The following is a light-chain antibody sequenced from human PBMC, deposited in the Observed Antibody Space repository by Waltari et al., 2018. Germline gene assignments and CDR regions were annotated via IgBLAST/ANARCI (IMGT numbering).Light chain of an antibody. V-gene: IGKV1-5*03. J-gene: IGKJ2*01. CDR3: QQYKSYPYT. CDR1: YDIGSR. Sequence: DTQMTQSPSTLSASGGDRVTISCRASYDIGSRLAWYQQKPGKAPQFLIYKSSILESGVPSRFSGSGSGTEFTLTISSLQPDDFATYYCQQYKSYPYTFGQGTKLEIK. CDR2: KSS.